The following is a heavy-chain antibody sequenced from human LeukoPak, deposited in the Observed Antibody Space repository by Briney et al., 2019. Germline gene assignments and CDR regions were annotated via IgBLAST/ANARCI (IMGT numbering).Heavy chain of an antibody. CDR2: MNPNNFNS. D-gene: IGHD4-17*01. CDR1: GYTFTNYD. J-gene: IGHJ4*02. Sequence: ASVKVSCKASGYTFTNYDINWVRQAPGQGLEWMGWMNPNNFNSGYAQKFQGRVTITKNASITTAYMELTSLRSEDTAVYYCATGVTTITLLFDYWGQGTLVTVSS. CDR3: ATGVTTITLLFDY. V-gene: IGHV1-8*03.